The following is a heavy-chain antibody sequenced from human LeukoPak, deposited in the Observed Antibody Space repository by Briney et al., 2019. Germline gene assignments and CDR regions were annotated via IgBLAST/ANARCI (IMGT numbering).Heavy chain of an antibody. D-gene: IGHD3-10*01. J-gene: IGHJ2*01. CDR1: GFAFANYA. CDR2: ISGSGGAT. Sequence: PGGSLRLSCAASGFAFANYAMSWVRQAPGKGLEWVSIISGSGGATYYADSVKGRFTIARDNSQNTLYLQMNSLRADDTAVYYCARGEGSGSFHNRYFDLWGRGTLVTVSS. V-gene: IGHV3-23*01. CDR3: ARGEGSGSFHNRYFDL.